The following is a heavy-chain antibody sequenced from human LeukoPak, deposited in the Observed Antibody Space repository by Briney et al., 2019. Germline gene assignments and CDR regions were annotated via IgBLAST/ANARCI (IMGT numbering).Heavy chain of an antibody. CDR3: ARAREITVSGTDYFDY. D-gene: IGHD6-19*01. CDR1: GFRFSNYW. J-gene: IGHJ4*02. V-gene: IGHV3-7*01. CDR2: IKHDGSGP. Sequence: GGSLRVSCAVSGFRFSNYWMTWVRQAPGKGLEWVANIKHDGSGPSYLDSVKGRFTISRDNARYSLSLQMSSLRAEDTAVYYCARAREITVSGTDYFDYWGQGALVTVSS.